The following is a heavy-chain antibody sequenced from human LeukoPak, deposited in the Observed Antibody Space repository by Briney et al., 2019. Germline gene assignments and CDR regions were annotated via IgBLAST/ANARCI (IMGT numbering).Heavy chain of an antibody. CDR2: IYYSGTT. CDR1: GGSISTYY. V-gene: IGHV4-59*08. J-gene: IGHJ4*02. D-gene: IGHD6-13*01. CDR3: ARGYSSTWFKTWDF. Sequence: PSETLSLTCTVSGGSISTYYWNWIRQPPGKGLEWIGYIYYSGTTNYNPSLKSRVTISVDTSKNQFSLKLTSVTAADTAVYYCARGYSSTWFKTWDFWGQGTLVTVS.